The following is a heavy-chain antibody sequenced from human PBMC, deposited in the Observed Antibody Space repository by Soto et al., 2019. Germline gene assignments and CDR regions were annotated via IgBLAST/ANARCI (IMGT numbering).Heavy chain of an antibody. CDR1: GGTFSSYA. CDR2: INPISGGT. D-gene: IGHD4-17*01. CDR3: SRGQDNYGDYYYYYYYMDV. V-gene: IGHV1-2*04. Sequence: ASVKVSCKASGGTFSSYAISWVRQAPGQGLEWMGCINPISGGTNYAQKFQGWVTMTRDTSISTAYMELSRLRSDDTAVYYCSRGQDNYGDYYYYYYYMDVWGKGTTVTVSS. J-gene: IGHJ6*03.